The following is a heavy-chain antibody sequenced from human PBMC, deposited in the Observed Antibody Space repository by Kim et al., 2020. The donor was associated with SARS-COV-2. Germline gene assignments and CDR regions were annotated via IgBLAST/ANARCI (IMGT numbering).Heavy chain of an antibody. V-gene: IGHV4-59*13. D-gene: IGHD5-18*01. J-gene: IGHJ4*02. CDR2: IYYSGST. Sequence: SETLSLTCTVSGGSISSYYWSWIRQPPGKGLEWIGYIYYSGSTNYNPSLKSRVTISVDTSKNQFSLKLSSVTAADTAVYYCARVFEDTAMVTVGGYYFDYWGQGTLVTVSS. CDR1: GGSISSYY. CDR3: ARVFEDTAMVTVGGYYFDY.